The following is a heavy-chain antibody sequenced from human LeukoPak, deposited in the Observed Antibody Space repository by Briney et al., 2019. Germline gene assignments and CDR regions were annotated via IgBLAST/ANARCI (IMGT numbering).Heavy chain of an antibody. CDR1: GGSISSYY. D-gene: IGHD4-11*01. Sequence: SETLSLTCTVSGGSISSYYWSWIRQPPGKGLEWIGYIYDSGSTNYNPSLKSRVTISVDTSKNQFSLKLSSVTAADTAVYYCARGVTVSYYYYYYMDVWGKGTTVTVSS. CDR3: ARGVTVSYYYYYYMDV. V-gene: IGHV4-59*12. CDR2: IYDSGST. J-gene: IGHJ6*03.